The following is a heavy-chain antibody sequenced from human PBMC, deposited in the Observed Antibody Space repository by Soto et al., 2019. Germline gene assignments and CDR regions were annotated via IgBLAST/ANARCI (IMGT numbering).Heavy chain of an antibody. V-gene: IGHV3-30*18. CDR3: AKGPRSSWSSNHYFDY. J-gene: IGHJ4*02. Sequence: PGGSLRLSCAASGFTFSSYGMHWVRQAPGKGLEWVAVISYDGSNKYYADSVKGRFTISRDNSKNTLYLQMNSLRAEDTAVYYCAKGPRSSWSSNHYFDYWGQGTLVTVSS. D-gene: IGHD6-13*01. CDR1: GFTFSSYG. CDR2: ISYDGSNK.